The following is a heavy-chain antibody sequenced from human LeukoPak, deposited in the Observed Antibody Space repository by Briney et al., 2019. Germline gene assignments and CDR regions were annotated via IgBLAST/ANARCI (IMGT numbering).Heavy chain of an antibody. J-gene: IGHJ4*02. D-gene: IGHD3-22*01. Sequence: GGSLRLSCAASGFTFSSYGMHWVRQAPGKGLEWVAVIWYEGNNKYYADSVKGRFTISRDNSKNTLYLQMNSLRAEDTAVYYCAKEIYYDSSAFFDYWGQGTLVTVSA. CDR3: AKEIYYDSSAFFDY. CDR1: GFTFSSYG. CDR2: IWYEGNNK. V-gene: IGHV3-33*06.